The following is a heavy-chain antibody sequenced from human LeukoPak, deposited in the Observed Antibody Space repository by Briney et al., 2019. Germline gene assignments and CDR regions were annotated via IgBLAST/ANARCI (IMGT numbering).Heavy chain of an antibody. J-gene: IGHJ4*02. Sequence: PGGSLRLSCAASGFTFSDYAMTWVRQAPGKGLEWVSTINSGGAINYADSVKGRFTISRDNPKNTLYLQMNSLRAEDTALYHCARGHSSSWPFDYWGQGTLVTVSS. CDR3: ARGHSSSWPFDY. CDR1: GFTFSDYA. CDR2: INSGGAI. D-gene: IGHD6-13*01. V-gene: IGHV3-23*01.